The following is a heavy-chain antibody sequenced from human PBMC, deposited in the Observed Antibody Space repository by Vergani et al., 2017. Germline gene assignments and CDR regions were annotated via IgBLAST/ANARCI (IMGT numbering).Heavy chain of an antibody. D-gene: IGHD1-20*01. CDR3: ARAYGRYDWFDY. J-gene: IGHJ4*01. V-gene: IGHV4-4*09. CDR1: GGSISSYY. CDR2: IHTGGST. Sequence: QVQLQESGPGLVKPSETLSLTCTVSGGSISSYYWSWIRQPAGKGPEWIGHIHTGGSTDLNPSFKSRVSIPVDTSKSQFSLKLNSVTVADTAVYYCARAYGRYDWFDYWGQRTLVTVSS.